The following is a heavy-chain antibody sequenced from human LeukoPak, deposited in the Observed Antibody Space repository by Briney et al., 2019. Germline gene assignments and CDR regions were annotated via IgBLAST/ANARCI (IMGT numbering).Heavy chain of an antibody. D-gene: IGHD2-21*02. CDR3: ASRSCGGVCQRNDYYYFGMDV. Sequence: PRASVKVSCKASGGTFRNYAITWVRQAPGHGLEWMGGIIPIFGTTTYAQKFQGRVTITADDSTSAVYLELSSLTSEDTAVYYCASRSCGGVCQRNDYYYFGMDVWGQGTTVTVSS. V-gene: IGHV1-69*13. J-gene: IGHJ6*02. CDR1: GGTFRNYA. CDR2: IIPIFGTT.